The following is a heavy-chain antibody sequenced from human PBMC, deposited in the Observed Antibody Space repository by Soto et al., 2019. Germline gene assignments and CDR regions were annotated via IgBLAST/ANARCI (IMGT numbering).Heavy chain of an antibody. CDR2: IYYTGSP. CDR3: ARSNWYSEY. CDR1: GGCINNHY. D-gene: IGHD7-27*01. V-gene: IGHV4-59*11. Sequence: QVQLQESGPGLVKPSETLSLTCTVSGGCINNHYWSLIRQPPGKGREWIGFIYYTGSPNYNPSLKSRVTISVDTSKNQFSLNLTSLTAADTAIYYCARSNWYSEYWGQGTLVTVSS. J-gene: IGHJ4*02.